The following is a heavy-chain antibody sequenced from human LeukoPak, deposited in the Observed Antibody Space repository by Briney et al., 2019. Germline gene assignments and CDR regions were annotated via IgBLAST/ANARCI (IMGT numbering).Heavy chain of an antibody. J-gene: IGHJ2*01. V-gene: IGHV4-4*07. CDR1: GGSISSYY. CDR3: AIYVAVAGIPRDWYFDL. CDR2: IYTSGST. D-gene: IGHD6-19*01. Sequence: SETLSLTCTVSGGSISSYYWSWIRQPAGKGLEWIGRIYTSGSTNYNPSLKSRVTMSVDTSKNQFSLKLSSVTAAYTAVYYCAIYVAVAGIPRDWYFDLWGRGTLVTVSS.